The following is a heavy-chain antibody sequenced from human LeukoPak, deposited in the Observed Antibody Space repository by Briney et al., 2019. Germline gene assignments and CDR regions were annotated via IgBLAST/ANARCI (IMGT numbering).Heavy chain of an antibody. CDR2: ISRNGGST. CDR3: ANMRSTTEFDY. D-gene: IGHD1-1*01. CDR1: VFTFSNYA. Sequence: GGSLRLSCAASVFTFSNYAMSWVRQAPGKGLEWVSAISRNGGSTYYADSVKGRFTISRDNSKNTLYLQMNSLRAEDTAVYYCANMRSTTEFDYWGQGTLVIVSS. J-gene: IGHJ4*02. V-gene: IGHV3-23*01.